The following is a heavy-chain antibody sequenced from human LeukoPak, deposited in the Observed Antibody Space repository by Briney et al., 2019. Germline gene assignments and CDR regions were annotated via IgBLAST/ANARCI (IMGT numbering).Heavy chain of an antibody. CDR3: ARTISRYCSSTSCYRARYYFDY. CDR2: INHSGST. CDR1: GGSISSGPYY. D-gene: IGHD2-2*01. V-gene: IGHV4-39*07. J-gene: IGHJ4*02. Sequence: SETLSLTCTVSGGSISSGPYYWSWIRQPPGKGLEWIGEINHSGSTNYNPSLKSRVTISVDTSKNQFSLKLSSVTAADTAVYYCARTISRYCSSTSCYRARYYFDYWGQGTLVTVSS.